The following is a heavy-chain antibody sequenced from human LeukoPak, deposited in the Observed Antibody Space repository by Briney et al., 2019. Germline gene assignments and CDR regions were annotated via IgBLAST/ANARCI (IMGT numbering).Heavy chain of an antibody. V-gene: IGHV1-2*02. CDR2: INPNSGGT. D-gene: IGHD4-11*01. CDR1: GYTFTGYY. CDR3: ARDRPSTVPTDY. Sequence: ASVKVSCKASGYTFTGYYMHWVRQAPGQGLEWMGWINPNSGGTNYAQKFQGRVTMTRDTSISTAYMELSRLRSDDTAVYYCARDRPSTVPTDYWGQGTLVTVPS. J-gene: IGHJ4*02.